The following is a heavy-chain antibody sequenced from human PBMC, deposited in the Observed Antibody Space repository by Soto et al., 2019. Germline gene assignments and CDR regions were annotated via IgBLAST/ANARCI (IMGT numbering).Heavy chain of an antibody. CDR2: IYYLGST. CDR1: GGSMSEYF. D-gene: IGHD3-10*01. Sequence: SETLSLTCSVSGGSMSEYFWSWIRQSPGKGLEWIGYIYYLGSTDYNPSLKSRVTISVDTSKRQFSLRLTSVTAADTAVYYCASDGYDGSVSPYPAYCGPGTQVTVFS. V-gene: IGHV4-59*01. J-gene: IGHJ4*02. CDR3: ASDGYDGSVSPYPAY.